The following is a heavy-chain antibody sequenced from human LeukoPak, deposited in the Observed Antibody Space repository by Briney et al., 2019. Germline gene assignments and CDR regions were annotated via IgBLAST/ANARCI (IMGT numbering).Heavy chain of an antibody. V-gene: IGHV1-69*05. D-gene: IGHD1-26*01. CDR1: GYTFTSYA. J-gene: IGHJ4*02. Sequence: RASVKVSCKASGYTFTSYAMHWVRQAPGQGLEWMGGIIPIFGTANYAQKFQGRVTITTDESTSTAYMELSSLRSEDTAVYYCARDVTGIVVATSGFDYWGQGTLVTVSS. CDR2: IIPIFGTA. CDR3: ARDVTGIVVATSGFDY.